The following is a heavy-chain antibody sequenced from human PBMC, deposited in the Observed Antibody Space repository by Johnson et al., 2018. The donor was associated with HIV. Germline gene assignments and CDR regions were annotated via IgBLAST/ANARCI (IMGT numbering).Heavy chain of an antibody. D-gene: IGHD5-18*01. CDR2: IKQDGSEK. V-gene: IGHV3-7*01. Sequence: VQLVESGGGVVQPGGSLRLSCAASGFTFSSYWMSWVRQTPGKGLEWVANIKQDGSEKYYVDSVKGRFTISRDNSKNTLFLQMNSLRTEDTALYYCAKSRGGYSYGYDAFDIWGQGTMVTVSS. J-gene: IGHJ3*02. CDR1: GFTFSSYW. CDR3: AKSRGGYSYGYDAFDI.